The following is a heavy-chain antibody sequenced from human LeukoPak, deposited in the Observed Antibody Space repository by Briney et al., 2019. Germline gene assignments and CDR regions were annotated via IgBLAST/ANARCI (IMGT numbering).Heavy chain of an antibody. CDR2: IGRSGHFT. Sequence: GGSLRLSCAASGFTFSNYVMSWVRQAPGKGLEWVSVIGRSGHFTNYADSVKGRFTISRDNSKDTLSLQMSSLRAEDTAIYYCAKDRDDSGDCVFDHWGQGILVTVSS. CDR1: GFTFSNYV. J-gene: IGHJ4*02. D-gene: IGHD4-17*01. CDR3: AKDRDDSGDCVFDH. V-gene: IGHV3-23*01.